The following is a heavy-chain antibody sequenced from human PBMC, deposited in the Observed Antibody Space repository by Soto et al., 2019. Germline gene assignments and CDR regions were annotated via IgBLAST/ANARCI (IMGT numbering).Heavy chain of an antibody. CDR3: AREPLPSSITMVRGVTNIRNYYGMDV. V-gene: IGHV1-69*04. CDR1: GGTFSSYT. Sequence: ASVKVSCKASGGTFSSYTISWVRQAPGQGLEWMGRIIPILGIANYAQKFQGRVTITADKSTSTAYMELSSLRSEDTAVYYCAREPLPSSITMVRGVTNIRNYYGMDVWGQGTTVTVSS. D-gene: IGHD3-10*01. CDR2: IIPILGIA. J-gene: IGHJ6*02.